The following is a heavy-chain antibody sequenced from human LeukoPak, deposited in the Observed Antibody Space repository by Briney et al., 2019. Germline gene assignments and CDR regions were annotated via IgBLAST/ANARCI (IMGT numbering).Heavy chain of an antibody. CDR3: ARGRIGRNMHDFWSGYECAPCLLDI. CDR1: GGSFSSYY. V-gene: IGHV4-34*01. Sequence: PSETLSLTCAVYGGSFSSYYWSWIRQPPGKGLEWIGEINNSGSTNYNPSLKSRVTISVDTSKNQFSLKLSSVTAADTAVYYCARGRIGRNMHDFWSGYECAPCLLDIWGQGTMVTVSS. D-gene: IGHD3-3*01. J-gene: IGHJ3*02. CDR2: INNSGST.